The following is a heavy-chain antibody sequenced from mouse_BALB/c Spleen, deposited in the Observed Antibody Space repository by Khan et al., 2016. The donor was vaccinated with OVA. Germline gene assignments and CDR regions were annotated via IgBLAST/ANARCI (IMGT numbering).Heavy chain of an antibody. D-gene: IGHD2-14*01. Sequence: VQLQESGAELARPGASVKMSCKASGYTFTSYTIHWVRQRPGQALEWIGHINPGNYYTNYNQNFKDKATLVVDKSSSTTYMQLSSLTSEDSAVYYCVREGAYDRSDGWFAYWGQGTLVTVSA. CDR1: GYTFTSYT. J-gene: IGHJ3*01. CDR2: INPGNYYT. CDR3: VREGAYDRSDGWFAY. V-gene: IGHV1-4*01.